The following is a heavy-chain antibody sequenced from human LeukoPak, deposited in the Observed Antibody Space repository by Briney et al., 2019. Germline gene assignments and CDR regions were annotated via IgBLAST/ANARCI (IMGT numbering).Heavy chain of an antibody. CDR3: TRARLSTSCYEFDP. J-gene: IGHJ5*02. Sequence: ASVKVSCKASGYIFTDYYLHWVRQAPGQGREWMGWIYPKSGGTDYAQKFQGRVTMTRDTSISTVYMELSSLGSDDTAVYYCTRARLSTSCYEFDPWGLGTPVTVSS. CDR2: IYPKSGGT. D-gene: IGHD2-2*01. V-gene: IGHV1-2*02. CDR1: GYIFTDYY.